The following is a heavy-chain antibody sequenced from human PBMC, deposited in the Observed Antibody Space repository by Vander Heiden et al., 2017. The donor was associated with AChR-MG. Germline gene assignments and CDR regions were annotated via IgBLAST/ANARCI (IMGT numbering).Heavy chain of an antibody. CDR2: IYPGDSDT. D-gene: IGHD3-22*01. V-gene: IGHV5-51*01. CDR3: ARQGAGYYDSSGQAAGH. J-gene: IGHJ4*02. CDR1: GYSFTSYW. Sequence: EVHLVQSGAEAKKPVESLKISCKGSGYSFTSYWIGWVRQMPGKGLEWMGIIYPGDSDTRYSPSFQGQVTISADKSISTAYLQWSSLKASATAMYYCARQGAGYYDSSGQAAGHWGQGTLVTVSS.